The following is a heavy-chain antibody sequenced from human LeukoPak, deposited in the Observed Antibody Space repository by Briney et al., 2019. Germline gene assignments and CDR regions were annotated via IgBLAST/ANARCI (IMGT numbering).Heavy chain of an antibody. CDR3: AREGGVKDYDFWSGYGYGVNFDY. CDR1: GFTFSSYS. J-gene: IGHJ4*02. Sequence: GGSLRLSCAASGFTFSSYSMNWVRQAPGKGLEWVSYISSSSSTIYYADSVKGRFTISRDNAKNSLYLQMNSLRAEDTAVYYCAREGGVKDYDFWSGYGYGVNFDYWGQGTLVTVSS. V-gene: IGHV3-48*01. CDR2: ISSSSSTI. D-gene: IGHD3-3*01.